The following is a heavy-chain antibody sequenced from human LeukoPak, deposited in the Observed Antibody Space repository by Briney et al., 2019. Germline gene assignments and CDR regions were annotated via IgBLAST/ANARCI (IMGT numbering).Heavy chain of an antibody. V-gene: IGHV3-21*01. CDR1: GFTFSSYS. CDR3: VRSAFLTTEFYFDY. CDR2: ISRSSSYI. Sequence: GGSLRLSCAASGFTFSSYSMNWVRQAPGKGLEWVSSISRSSSYIYYADSVKGRVTISRDNAKNSLYLQMNSLRAEDTAVYYCVRSAFLTTEFYFDYWGHGTLVPVSS. J-gene: IGHJ4*01. D-gene: IGHD4-11*01.